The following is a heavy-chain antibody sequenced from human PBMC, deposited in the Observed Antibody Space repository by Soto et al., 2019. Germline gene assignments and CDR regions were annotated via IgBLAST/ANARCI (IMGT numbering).Heavy chain of an antibody. CDR3: AKDWGYGSGSYYKMGPFDP. Sequence: QVQLVQSGAEVKKPGASVKVSCKASGYTFTSYGISWVRQAPGQGLEWMGWISAYNGNTNYAQKLQGRVTMTTDTSTSTAYMELRSRGSDDTAVYYCAKDWGYGSGSYYKMGPFDPWGQGTLVTVSS. CDR1: GYTFTSYG. D-gene: IGHD3-10*01. J-gene: IGHJ5*02. CDR2: ISAYNGNT. V-gene: IGHV1-18*01.